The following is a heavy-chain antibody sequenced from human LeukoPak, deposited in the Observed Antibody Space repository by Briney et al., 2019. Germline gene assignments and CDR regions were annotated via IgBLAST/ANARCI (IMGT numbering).Heavy chain of an antibody. CDR1: GFTFSSYA. CDR2: ISGSGGST. V-gene: IGHV3-23*01. Sequence: GGSLRLSCAASGFTFSSYAMSWVRQAPGKGLEWVSAISGSGGSTYYADSVKGRFTISRDNSKNTLYLQMNSLRAEDTAVYYCAKGTYDFWMGYMDVWGKGTTVTVSS. CDR3: AKGTYDFWMGYMDV. D-gene: IGHD3-3*01. J-gene: IGHJ6*03.